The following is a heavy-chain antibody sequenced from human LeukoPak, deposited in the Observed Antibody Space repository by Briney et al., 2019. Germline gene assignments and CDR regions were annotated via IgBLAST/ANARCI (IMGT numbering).Heavy chain of an antibody. CDR2: ISYDGSNK. CDR3: ATGDGVVVALRPFVY. J-gene: IGHJ4*02. D-gene: IGHD2-15*01. V-gene: IGHV3-30*04. Sequence: GGSLRLSCAASGFTFSSYAMHWVRQAPGKGLEWVAVISYDGSNKYYADSVKGRFTISRDNSKNTLYLQMNSLRAEDTAVYYCATGDGVVVALRPFVYWGQGTLVTVSS. CDR1: GFTFSSYA.